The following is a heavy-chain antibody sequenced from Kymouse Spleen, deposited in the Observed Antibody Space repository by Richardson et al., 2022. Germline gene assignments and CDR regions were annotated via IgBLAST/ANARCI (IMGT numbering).Heavy chain of an antibody. J-gene: IGHJ6*02. CDR3: ARDEDDYYYGMDV. V-gene: IGHV3-53*01. CDR1: GFTVSSNY. Sequence: EVQLVESGGGLIQPGGSLRLSCAASGFTVSSNYMSWVRQAPGKGLEWVSVIYSGGSTYYADSVKGRFTISRDNSKNTLYLQMNSLRAEDTAVYYCARDEDDYYYGMDVWGQGTTVTVSS. D-gene: IGHD2-15*01,IGHD2-2*02,IGHD2-8*01. CDR2: IYSGGST.